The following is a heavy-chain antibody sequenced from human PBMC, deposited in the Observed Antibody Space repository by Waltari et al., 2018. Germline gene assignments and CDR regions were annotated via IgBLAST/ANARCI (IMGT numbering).Heavy chain of an antibody. CDR1: GGSISSHY. Sequence: QVQLQESGPGLVKPSETLSLTCTVSGGSISSHYWSWIRQPPGKGLEWFGYIYYSGSTNYNPSLKSRVTISVDTSKNQFSLKLSSVTAADTAVYYCARADVGYPDYWGQGTLVTVSS. V-gene: IGHV4-59*11. CDR2: IYYSGST. CDR3: ARADVGYPDY. D-gene: IGHD5-12*01. J-gene: IGHJ4*02.